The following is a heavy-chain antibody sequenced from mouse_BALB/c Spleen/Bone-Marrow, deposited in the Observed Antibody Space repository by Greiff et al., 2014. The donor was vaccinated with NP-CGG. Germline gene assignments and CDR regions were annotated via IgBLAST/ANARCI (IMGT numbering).Heavy chain of an antibody. V-gene: IGHV2-9*02. J-gene: IGHJ2*01. D-gene: IGHD2-3*01. Sequence: VKLVESGPGLVAPSQSLTITCTVSGFSLASYGIHWVRQPPGKGLEWLGVIWAGGATNYNSALMSRLSISKDNSKSQVFLKMNSLQIDDTAMFYCTREREGDGYYDFDYWGQGTILTVSS. CDR1: GFSLASYG. CDR3: TREREGDGYYDFDY. CDR2: IWAGGAT.